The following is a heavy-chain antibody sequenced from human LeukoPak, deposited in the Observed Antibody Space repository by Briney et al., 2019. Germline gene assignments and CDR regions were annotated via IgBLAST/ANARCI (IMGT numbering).Heavy chain of an antibody. V-gene: IGHV3-30*02. J-gene: IGHJ6*03. CDR2: IRYDGSNK. Sequence: GGSLRLSCAASGFTFSSYGMHWVRQAPGKGLEWVAFIRYDGSNKYYADSVKGRFTISRDNSKNTLYLQMNSLRAEDTAVYYCAAAADYYYYYMDVWGKGTTVTVSS. D-gene: IGHD2-15*01. CDR3: AAAADYYYYYMDV. CDR1: GFTFSSYG.